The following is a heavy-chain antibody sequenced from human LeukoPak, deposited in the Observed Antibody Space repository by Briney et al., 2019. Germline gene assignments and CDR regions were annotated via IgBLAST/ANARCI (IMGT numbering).Heavy chain of an antibody. CDR2: IRQDVNEK. CDR3: ARVAAAGRGIDF. D-gene: IGHD6-13*01. V-gene: IGHV3-7*01. Sequence: GGSLRLSCAASGFTFRSHWMNWVRQAPGKGLEWVANIRQDVNEKYYVDSVKGRFTISRDNAKNSLFLQMNSLRAADTAVYYCARVAAAGRGIDFWGQGTLVTVSS. CDR1: GFTFRSHW. J-gene: IGHJ4*02.